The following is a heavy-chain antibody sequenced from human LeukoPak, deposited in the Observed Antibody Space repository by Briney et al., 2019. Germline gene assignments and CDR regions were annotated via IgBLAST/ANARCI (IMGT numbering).Heavy chain of an antibody. Sequence: GASVKVSCKASGYIFTSSYIHWVRQAPGQGLEWMGMINPSGGSTNYAQKFQGRVTMTRDTSTSTVYMELSSLRSEDTAVYYCARESESILTIAEFDYWGQGTLVTVSS. D-gene: IGHD6-13*01. CDR3: ARESESILTIAEFDY. CDR2: INPSGGST. J-gene: IGHJ4*02. V-gene: IGHV1-46*01. CDR1: GYIFTSSY.